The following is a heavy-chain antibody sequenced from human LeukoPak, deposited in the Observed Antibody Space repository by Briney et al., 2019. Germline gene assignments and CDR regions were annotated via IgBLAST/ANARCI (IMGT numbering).Heavy chain of an antibody. J-gene: IGHJ6*03. D-gene: IGHD6-6*01. Sequence: SETLSLTCAVYGGSFSGYYWSWIRQPPGKGLEWIGEIKHSGSTNYNPSLKSRVTISVDTSKNQFSLKLSSVTAADTAVYYCARGRAARGYYYYYMDVWGKGTTVTVSS. CDR1: GGSFSGYY. CDR3: ARGRAARGYYYYYMDV. CDR2: IKHSGST. V-gene: IGHV4-34*01.